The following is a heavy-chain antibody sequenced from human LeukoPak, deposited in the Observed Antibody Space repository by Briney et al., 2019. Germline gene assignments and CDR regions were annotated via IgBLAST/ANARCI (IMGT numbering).Heavy chain of an antibody. V-gene: IGHV3-30*18. CDR2: ISYDGSNK. CDR1: GFTFSSYG. D-gene: IGHD2-15*01. Sequence: GRSLRLSCAASGFTFSSYGMHWVRQAPGKGLEWVAVISYDGSNKYYADSVKGRFTISRDNSKNTLYLQMNSLRAEDMAVYYCAKEGVVVAAGFYFDYWGQGTLVTVSS. CDR3: AKEGVVVAAGFYFDY. J-gene: IGHJ4*02.